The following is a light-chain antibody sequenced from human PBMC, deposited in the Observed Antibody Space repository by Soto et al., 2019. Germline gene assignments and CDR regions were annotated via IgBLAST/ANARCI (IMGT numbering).Light chain of an antibody. CDR3: QQYNKWPLT. CDR2: GVS. V-gene: IGKV3-15*01. CDR1: ESVNSN. J-gene: IGKJ4*01. Sequence: EIVMTQSPATLSVSPGERATLSCRASESVNSNLAWYQQKYGQAPRLLIYGVSTRATGIPARFSGSGSGTEFTLTISSLQSEDFAVYYCQQYNKWPLTFGGGTKVDIK.